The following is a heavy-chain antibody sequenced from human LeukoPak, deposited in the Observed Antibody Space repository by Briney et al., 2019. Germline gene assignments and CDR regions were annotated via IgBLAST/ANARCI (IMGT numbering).Heavy chain of an antibody. D-gene: IGHD4-23*01. J-gene: IGHJ4*02. CDR1: GFTFSSYE. V-gene: IGHV3-48*03. CDR2: ISSSGSTI. CDR3: ARVPSPSTVVNLRPYYFDY. Sequence: GGSLRLSCAASGFTFSSYEMNWVRQAPGKGLEWVSYISSSGSTIYYADSVKGRFTISRDNAKNTLYLQMNSLRAEDTAVYYCARVPSPSTVVNLRPYYFDYWGQGTLVTVSS.